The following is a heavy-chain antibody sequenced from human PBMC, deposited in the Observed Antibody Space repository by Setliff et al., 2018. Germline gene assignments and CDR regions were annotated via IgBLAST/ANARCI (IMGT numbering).Heavy chain of an antibody. J-gene: IGHJ5*02. CDR2: ISGYNGDT. D-gene: IGHD2-15*01. CDR1: GYTFNRYG. Sequence: ASVKVSCKASGYTFNRYGITWVRQAPGQGLEWMGWISGYNGDTNYARKFQGRVTMTTDTSTRAVYMELRSLRSDDTAVYYCARDRPYIVVPPTTACFAPWGQGTLVTVSS. V-gene: IGHV1-18*01. CDR3: ARDRPYIVVPPTTACFAP.